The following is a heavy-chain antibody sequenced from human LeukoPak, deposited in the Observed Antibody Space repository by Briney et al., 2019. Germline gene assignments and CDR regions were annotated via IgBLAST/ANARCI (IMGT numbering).Heavy chain of an antibody. CDR1: GGSVSSGSYY. J-gene: IGHJ4*02. Sequence: PSETLSLTCSVSGGSVSSGSYYWSWIRQPPGKGLEWIGYIYYSGSTNYNPSLKSRVTISVDTSKNQFSLKLSSVTAADTAVYYCARAAYSGSYHSDYWGQRTLVTVSS. CDR3: ARAAYSGSYHSDY. V-gene: IGHV4-61*01. CDR2: IYYSGST. D-gene: IGHD1-26*01.